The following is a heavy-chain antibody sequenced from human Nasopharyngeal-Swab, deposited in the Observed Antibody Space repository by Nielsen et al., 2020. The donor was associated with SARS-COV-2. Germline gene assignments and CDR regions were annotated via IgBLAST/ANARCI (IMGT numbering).Heavy chain of an antibody. D-gene: IGHD3-22*01. CDR1: GFRDYS. CDR3: AREGTTYYYDSSGYYSEYYFDY. CDR2: ISSSSSDI. Sequence: GESLKISCVDSGFRDYSMNWVRQAPGKGLEWVSSISSSSSDIYYADSVKGRFTISRDSAKNSLYLQMNNLRAEDTAVYYCAREGTTYYYDSSGYYSEYYFDYWGQGTLVTVSS. J-gene: IGHJ4*02. V-gene: IGHV3-21*01.